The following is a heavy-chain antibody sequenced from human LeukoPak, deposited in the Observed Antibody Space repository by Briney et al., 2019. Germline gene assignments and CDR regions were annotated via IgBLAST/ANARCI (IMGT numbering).Heavy chain of an antibody. CDR1: GGSISSGSYY. Sequence: KTSETLSLTCTVSGGSISSGSYYWSWIRQPAGKGLEWIGRIYTSGSTNYNPSLKSRVTISVDTSKNQFSLKLSSVTAADTAVYYCARGLQRGRYGSGSYWVYWGQGTLVTVSS. D-gene: IGHD3-10*01. CDR2: IYTSGST. V-gene: IGHV4-61*02. J-gene: IGHJ4*02. CDR3: ARGLQRGRYGSGSYWVY.